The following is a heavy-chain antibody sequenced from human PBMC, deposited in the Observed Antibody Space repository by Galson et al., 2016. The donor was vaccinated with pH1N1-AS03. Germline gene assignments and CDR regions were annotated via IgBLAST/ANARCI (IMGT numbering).Heavy chain of an antibody. CDR1: DDSISNTIW. V-gene: IGHV4-4*02. D-gene: IGHD5-18*01. Sequence: SETLSLTCEVSDDSISNTIWWTWVRQPPGKGLEWVGEISHSGSTNYNPSIKSRVTPSIDWSKNQLSLHLTSIIAADTAVYYCARLDGRASYEHHLWFDPWVQGTLVTVSS. CDR3: ARLDGRASYEHHLWFDP. CDR2: ISHSGST. J-gene: IGHJ5*02.